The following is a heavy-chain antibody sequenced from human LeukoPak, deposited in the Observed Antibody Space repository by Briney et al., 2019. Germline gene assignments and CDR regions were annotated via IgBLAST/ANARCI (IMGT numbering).Heavy chain of an antibody. CDR3: ASLGRITMIVVVTDDALDT. Sequence: ASVKVSCKASGYTFTGYYMHWVRQAPGQGLEWMGWINPDSGGTNYAQKFQGRVTMTRDTSISTAYMELSRLRSDDTAVYYCASLGRITMIVVVTDDALDTWGQGTMVTVSS. V-gene: IGHV1-2*02. CDR1: GYTFTGYY. D-gene: IGHD3-22*01. J-gene: IGHJ3*02. CDR2: INPDSGGT.